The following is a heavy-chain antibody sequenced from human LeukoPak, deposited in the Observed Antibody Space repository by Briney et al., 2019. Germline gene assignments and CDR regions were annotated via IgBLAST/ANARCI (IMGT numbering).Heavy chain of an antibody. J-gene: IGHJ6*03. CDR1: GGSISSYY. CDR2: IYYSGST. Sequence: SETLSLTCTVSGGSISSYYWSWIRQPPGKGLEWIGYIYYSGSTNYNPSLKSRVTISVDTSKNQFSLKLSSVTAADTAVYYCATRLRPLYYMDAWGKGTTVTVSS. V-gene: IGHV4-59*01. CDR3: ATRLRPLYYMDA. D-gene: IGHD3-16*01.